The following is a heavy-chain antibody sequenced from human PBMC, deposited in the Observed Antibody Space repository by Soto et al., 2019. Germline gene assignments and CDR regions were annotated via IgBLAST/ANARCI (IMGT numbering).Heavy chain of an antibody. V-gene: IGHV3-11*05. Sequence: QVQLVESGGGLVKPGGSLRLSCAASGFTFSDYYMSWIRQAPGKGLEWGSYISSSGSHTNYADSVKGRYTISRDNAKNSLSLQMTSLRAEDPAMYYCAGAIWGSSSWWDSWGQGTLVTVSS. D-gene: IGHD6-13*01. CDR1: GFTFSDYY. CDR2: ISSSGSHT. J-gene: IGHJ5*01. CDR3: AGAIWGSSSWWDS.